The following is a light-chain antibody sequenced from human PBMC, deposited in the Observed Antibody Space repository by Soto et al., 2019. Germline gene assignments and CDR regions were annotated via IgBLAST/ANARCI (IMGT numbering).Light chain of an antibody. J-gene: IGKJ4*01. CDR2: DAS. V-gene: IGKV3-11*01. Sequence: HSPSTLSASVVETFTFTCGSSQSVSSYLAWYQQKPGQSPRLLIYDASNRATGIPARFSGSGSGTDFTLTISSLEPEDFAVYYCQQRGNWPPLTFGGGTKGEI. CDR1: QSVSSY. CDR3: QQRGNWPPLT.